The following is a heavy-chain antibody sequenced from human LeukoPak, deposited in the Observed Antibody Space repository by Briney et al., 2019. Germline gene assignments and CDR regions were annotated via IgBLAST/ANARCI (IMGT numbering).Heavy chain of an antibody. CDR1: GGSISSYY. Sequence: SETLSLTCTVSGGSISSYYWSWIRQPPGKGLEWIGYINYSGSTNYNPSLKSRVTISVDTSKNQFSLKLSSVTAADTAVYYCARGLDGRFGEFDYWGQGTLVTVSS. V-gene: IGHV4-59*01. D-gene: IGHD3-10*01. J-gene: IGHJ4*02. CDR2: INYSGST. CDR3: ARGLDGRFGEFDY.